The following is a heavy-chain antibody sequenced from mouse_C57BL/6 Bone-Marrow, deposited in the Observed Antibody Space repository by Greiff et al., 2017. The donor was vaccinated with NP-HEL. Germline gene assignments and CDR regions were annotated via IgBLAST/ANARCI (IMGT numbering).Heavy chain of an antibody. CDR3: ARPYYSNYGGFAY. CDR2: IWSGGST. D-gene: IGHD2-5*01. CDR1: GFSLTSYG. V-gene: IGHV2-2*01. Sequence: VKLQESGPGLVQPSQSLSITCTVSGFSLTSYGVHWVRQSPGKGLEWLGVIWSGGSTDYNAAFISRLSISKDNSKSQVFFKMNSLQADDTAIYYCARPYYSNYGGFAYWGQGTLVTVSA. J-gene: IGHJ3*01.